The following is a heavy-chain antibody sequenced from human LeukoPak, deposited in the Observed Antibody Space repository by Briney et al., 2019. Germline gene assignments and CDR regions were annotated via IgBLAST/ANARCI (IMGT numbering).Heavy chain of an antibody. CDR3: ARDPQDYYGMDV. Sequence: GGSLRLSCAASGFTFSSYAMHWVRQAPGKGLEWVAVISYDGSNKYYADSVKGRFTISRDNSKNTLYLQMNSLRAEDTAVYYCARDPQDYYGMDVWGKGTTVTVSS. CDR2: ISYDGSNK. CDR1: GFTFSSYA. J-gene: IGHJ6*04. V-gene: IGHV3-30*04.